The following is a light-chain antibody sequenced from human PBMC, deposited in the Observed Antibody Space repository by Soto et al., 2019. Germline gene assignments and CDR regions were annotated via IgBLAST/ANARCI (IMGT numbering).Light chain of an antibody. V-gene: IGKV1-5*03. J-gene: IGKJ2*01. Sequence: DIKMTQSPSTLSASVGDRVTITCRASQSISSWLAWYQQRPGKAPKVLIYKASSLESGVPSRFSGSGSGTEFTLTISSLQPDDFASYYCQQYNSDPYTFGQGTKLEIK. CDR2: KAS. CDR3: QQYNSDPYT. CDR1: QSISSW.